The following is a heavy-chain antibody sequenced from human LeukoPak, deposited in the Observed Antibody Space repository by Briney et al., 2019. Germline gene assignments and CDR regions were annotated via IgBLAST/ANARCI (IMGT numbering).Heavy chain of an antibody. J-gene: IGHJ4*02. V-gene: IGHV1-2*02. CDR1: GYTFTGYY. D-gene: IGHD1-7*01. Sequence: VASVKVSCKASGYTFTGYYMHWVRQAPGQGLEWMGWINPNSGGTNYAQKFQGRVTMTRDTSTSTAYMELSRLRSDDTAVYYCASTYNWNYVLDYWGQGTLVTVSS. CDR3: ASTYNWNYVLDY. CDR2: INPNSGGT.